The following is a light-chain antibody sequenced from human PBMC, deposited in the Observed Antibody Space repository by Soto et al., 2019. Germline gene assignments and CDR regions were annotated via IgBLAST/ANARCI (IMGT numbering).Light chain of an antibody. J-gene: IGKJ1*01. CDR1: QTIIRW. V-gene: IGKV1-5*03. CDR2: KAS. Sequence: DIQMTQSPSTLSASVGDNVTITCRASQTIIRWLAWFQQKPGKAPDLLIFKASNLQTGVPSRFSGSGFGTDFTLTITGLQPDDFATYYCQHYHSWPWTFGQGTRVETK. CDR3: QHYHSWPWT.